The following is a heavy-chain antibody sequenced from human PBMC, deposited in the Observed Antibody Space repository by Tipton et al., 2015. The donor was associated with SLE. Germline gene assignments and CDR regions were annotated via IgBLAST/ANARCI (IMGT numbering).Heavy chain of an antibody. CDR2: IYYSGST. J-gene: IGHJ4*02. D-gene: IGHD3-10*01. Sequence: TLSLTCTVSGGSISSYYWSWIRQPPGKGLEWIGYIYYSGSTNYNPSLKSRVTISVDTSKNQFSLKLSSVTAADTAVYYCARLTYYYGSGSYYTHLGYYFDYWGQGTLVTVSS. V-gene: IGHV4-59*01. CDR3: ARLTYYYGSGSYYTHLGYYFDY. CDR1: GGSISSYY.